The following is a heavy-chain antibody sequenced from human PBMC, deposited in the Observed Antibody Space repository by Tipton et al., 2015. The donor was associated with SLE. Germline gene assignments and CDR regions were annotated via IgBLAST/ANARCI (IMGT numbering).Heavy chain of an antibody. CDR1: GFTFSSYA. J-gene: IGHJ4*02. CDR2: IYSGGST. V-gene: IGHV3-23*03. CDR3: AKGVAAAAPDY. Sequence: GSLRLSCAASGFTFSSYAMSWVRQAPGKGLEWVSVIYSGGSTYYADSVKGRFTISRDNSKNTLYLQMNSLRAEDTAVYYCAKGVAAAAPDYWGQGTLVTVSS. D-gene: IGHD6-13*01.